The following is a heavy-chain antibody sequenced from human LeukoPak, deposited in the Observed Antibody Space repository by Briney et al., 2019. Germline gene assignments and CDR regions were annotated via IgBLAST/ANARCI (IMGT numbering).Heavy chain of an antibody. D-gene: IGHD5-18*01. J-gene: IGHJ4*02. CDR3: ARVSAAIDY. V-gene: IGHV3-33*01. CDR2: IWPDGSYK. Sequence: GRSLTPSCATSGFTFSTHGIHWVRQAPGKGLEWVAAIWPDGSYKYYADSVKGRFTISRDNSKNTVYLQMNSLRAEDTAVYYCARVSAAIDYWGQGTLVTVSS. CDR1: GFTFSTHG.